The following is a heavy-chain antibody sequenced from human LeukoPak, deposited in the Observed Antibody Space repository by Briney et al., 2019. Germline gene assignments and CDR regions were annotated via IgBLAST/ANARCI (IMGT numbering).Heavy chain of an antibody. CDR1: GFTFSSYS. CDR2: ISSSSSTK. Sequence: GGSLRLSCTAAGFTFSSYSMNWVRQAPGKGLEWVSYISSSSSTKYYADSVKGRFTISRDNSRNTLYLQMNSLRAEDTAVYYCVKAGYPGYFYMDVWGTGTTVTISS. V-gene: IGHV3-48*01. CDR3: VKAGYPGYFYMDV. J-gene: IGHJ6*03. D-gene: IGHD5-12*01.